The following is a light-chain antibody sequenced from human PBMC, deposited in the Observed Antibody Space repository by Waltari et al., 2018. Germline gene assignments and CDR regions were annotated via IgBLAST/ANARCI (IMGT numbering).Light chain of an antibody. V-gene: IGKV3-20*01. CDR1: QSVSRY. CDR2: DSS. J-gene: IGKJ1*01. Sequence: EIVLTQSGTLSLSPGQRATLSCRASQSVSRYLAWYQQKPGQAPRLLIYDSSSSATGIPDRFSGSGSGTDFSLTISRLEPEDFAVYYCQKYGSLPATFGQGTKVEIK. CDR3: QKYGSLPAT.